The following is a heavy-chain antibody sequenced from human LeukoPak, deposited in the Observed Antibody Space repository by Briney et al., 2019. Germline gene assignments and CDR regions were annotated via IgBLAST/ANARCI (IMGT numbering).Heavy chain of an antibody. V-gene: IGHV3-7*01. Sequence: PGGSLRLSCAASAFTFRSYWMTWVRQAPGKGLGWVANIKEDGSEKYYVDSVKGRFTISRDNAKNSLYLQMNSLRVKDTAVYYCARGGFSSSWYISRDYWGQGTLVTVSS. J-gene: IGHJ4*02. CDR2: IKEDGSEK. D-gene: IGHD6-13*01. CDR1: AFTFRSYW. CDR3: ARGGFSSSWYISRDY.